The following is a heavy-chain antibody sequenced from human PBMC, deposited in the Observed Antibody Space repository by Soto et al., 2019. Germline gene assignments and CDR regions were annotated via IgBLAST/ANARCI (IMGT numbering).Heavy chain of an antibody. V-gene: IGHV3-23*01. D-gene: IGHD6-13*01. CDR2: ISGSGGST. CDR1: GFTFSSYA. CDR3: AKGEASSSWYLFDY. Sequence: GGSLRLSCAASGFTFSSYAMSWVRQAPGKGLEWVSAISGSGGSTYYADSVKGRFTISRDNSKNTLYLQMNSLRAEDTVVYYCAKGEASSSWYLFDYWGQGTLVTVSS. J-gene: IGHJ4*02.